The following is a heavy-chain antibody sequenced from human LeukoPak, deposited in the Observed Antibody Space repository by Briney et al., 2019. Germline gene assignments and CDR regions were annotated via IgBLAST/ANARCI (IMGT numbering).Heavy chain of an antibody. CDR3: ARAPISWNSVGAFDI. Sequence: PGGSLTLSCAASGFTFSSYEMNWVRQAPGKGLEWVSYISSSGSTIYYADSVKGRFTISRDNAKNSLYLQMNSLRAEDTAVYYCARAPISWNSVGAFDIWGQGTMVTVSS. D-gene: IGHD1-7*01. V-gene: IGHV3-48*03. CDR1: GFTFSSYE. J-gene: IGHJ3*02. CDR2: ISSSGSTI.